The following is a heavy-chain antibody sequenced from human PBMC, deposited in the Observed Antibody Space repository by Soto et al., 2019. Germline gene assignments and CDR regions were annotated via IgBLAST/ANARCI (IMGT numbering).Heavy chain of an antibody. D-gene: IGHD2-15*01. J-gene: IGHJ4*02. CDR3: ATTSIPHRWQSF. V-gene: IGHV3-15*01. CDR1: GFTFNSAW. CDR2: IKSQSDGGTV. Sequence: EVQLVESGGGLVKPGGSLRLSCAASGFTFNSAWMTWVRQPPGRGLEWVGRIKSQSDGGTVDSAAPVIGRFTISRDDANNTLYLQLNSLMPEDTVVYYCATTSIPHRWQSFWGRGTLVTVSS.